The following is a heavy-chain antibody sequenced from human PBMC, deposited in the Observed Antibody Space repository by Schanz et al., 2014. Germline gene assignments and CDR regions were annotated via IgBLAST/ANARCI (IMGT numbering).Heavy chain of an antibody. D-gene: IGHD4-17*01. CDR2: ISPYNGNT. CDR1: GYTFTDYG. CDR3: ARGYGDSPTDF. V-gene: IGHV1-18*01. J-gene: IGHJ4*02. Sequence: QVQLVQSGAEVKKPGASVKVSCKASGYTFTDYGVIWVRQAPGQGLEWMGWISPYNGNTNYAPKVQGRVTVTTDTSTSTVYMELSSLRYEDTALYYCARGYGDSPTDFWGQGTLVIVSS.